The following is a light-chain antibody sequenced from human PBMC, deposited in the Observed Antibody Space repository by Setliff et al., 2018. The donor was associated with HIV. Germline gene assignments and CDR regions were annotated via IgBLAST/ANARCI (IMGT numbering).Light chain of an antibody. V-gene: IGLV3-21*03. CDR3: QVWDSSSDHHV. Sequence: LTQPPSVSVAPGKTARITCGGNNIGSKSVHWYQQKPGQAPVLVVYDDSHRPSGIPERFSGSKSGNTATLTISRVEAGDEADYYCQVWDSSSDHHVFGTGTKVTVL. CDR1: NIGSKS. CDR2: DDS. J-gene: IGLJ1*01.